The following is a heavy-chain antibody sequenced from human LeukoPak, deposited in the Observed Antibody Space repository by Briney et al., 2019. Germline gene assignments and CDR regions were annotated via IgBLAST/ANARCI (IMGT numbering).Heavy chain of an antibody. CDR2: ITPNGDFA. D-gene: IGHD1-26*01. CDR1: GFDFSGYW. J-gene: IGHJ4*02. V-gene: IGHV3-74*01. Sequence: GGSLRLSCAASGFDFSGYWMHWVRQAPGEGLVWVSSITPNGDFANYADSVRGRFTISRDNANNMLYLQMYSLRAEDTAVYYCARDLTIVQTPGDDFDFWGLGTLVTVSS. CDR3: ARDLTIVQTPGDDFDF.